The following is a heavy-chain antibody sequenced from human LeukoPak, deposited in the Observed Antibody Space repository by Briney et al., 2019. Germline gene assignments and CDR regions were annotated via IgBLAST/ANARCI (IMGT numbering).Heavy chain of an antibody. CDR3: ARLMRQYDILTGRGFDP. CDR2: MNPNSGNT. J-gene: IGHJ5*02. Sequence: VASVKVSCKASGYTFTSYDINWVRQATGQGLEWMGWMNPNSGNTGYAQKFQGRVTMTRNTSISTAYMELSSLRSEDTAVYYCARLMRQYDILTGRGFDPWGQGTLVTVSS. D-gene: IGHD3-9*01. CDR1: GYTFTSYD. V-gene: IGHV1-8*01.